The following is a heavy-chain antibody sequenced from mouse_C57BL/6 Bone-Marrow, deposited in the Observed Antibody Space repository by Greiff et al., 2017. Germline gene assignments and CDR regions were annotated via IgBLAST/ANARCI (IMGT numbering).Heavy chain of an antibody. V-gene: IGHV2-6-1*01. J-gene: IGHJ1*03. Sequence: VKLMESGPGLVAPSQSLSITCTVSGFSLTSYGVHWVRQPPGKGLEWLVVIWSDGSTTYNSALKSRLSISKDNSKSQVFLKMNSLQTDDTAMYYCARHRYYYGSSYDWYFDVWGTGTTVTVSS. CDR3: ARHRYYYGSSYDWYFDV. CDR2: IWSDGST. D-gene: IGHD1-1*01. CDR1: GFSLTSYG.